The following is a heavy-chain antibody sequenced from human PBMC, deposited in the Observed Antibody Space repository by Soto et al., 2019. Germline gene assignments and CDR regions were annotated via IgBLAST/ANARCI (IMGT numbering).Heavy chain of an antibody. Sequence: QVQLQQWGAGLLKPSETLSLTCAVYGGSFSGYYWSWIRQPPGKGLEWIGEINHSGSTNYNPSLKSRVTISVDTSKNQFSLKLSSVTAADTAVYYCARGPVAYQLLYWFDPWGQGTLVTVSS. J-gene: IGHJ5*02. V-gene: IGHV4-34*01. CDR2: INHSGST. D-gene: IGHD2-2*01. CDR1: GGSFSGYY. CDR3: ARGPVAYQLLYWFDP.